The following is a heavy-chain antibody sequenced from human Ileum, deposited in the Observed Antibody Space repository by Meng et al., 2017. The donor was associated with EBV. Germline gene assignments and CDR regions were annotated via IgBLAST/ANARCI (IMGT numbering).Heavy chain of an antibody. V-gene: IGHV4-4*02. J-gene: IGHJ4*02. CDR3: GRDQGRELINH. CDR2: TSHSGST. Sequence: QVQLQGSGPGLVKPSETLSLPCAVFGGSISRSDWWSWVRQPPGKGLEWIGETSHSGSTNYSPSLKSRVDISVDKSKNQFYLSLFSVTAADTAVYYCGRDQGRELINHWGQGTLVTVSS. D-gene: IGHD1-7*01. CDR1: GGSISRSDW.